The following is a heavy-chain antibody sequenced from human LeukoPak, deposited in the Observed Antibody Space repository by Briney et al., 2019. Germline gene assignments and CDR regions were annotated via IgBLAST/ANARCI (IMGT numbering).Heavy chain of an antibody. D-gene: IGHD4-17*01. CDR1: GGSISSYY. CDR3: ARDTGGYGDGAFDI. J-gene: IGHJ3*02. Sequence: KPSETLSLTCTVSGGSISSYYWSWLRQPPGKGLEWIGYIYYSGSTNYNPSLKRRVTISVDTSKNQFSLKLSSVTAADTAVYYCARDTGGYGDGAFDIWGQGTMVTVSS. CDR2: IYYSGST. V-gene: IGHV4-59*01.